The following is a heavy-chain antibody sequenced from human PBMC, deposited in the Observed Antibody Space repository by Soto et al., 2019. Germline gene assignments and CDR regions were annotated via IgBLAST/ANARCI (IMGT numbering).Heavy chain of an antibody. Sequence: QDQLVQSGAEVKKPGASVTVSCKASGYSFTNYGITWVRQAPGQGLEWMGWISGFNGNTHYAQKLQGRVTMTTDASTSTAYMELRSLRSDDTAVYYCARDRGVAPPVAGNTHCYYYMDVWGKGTTVTVSS. CDR1: GYSFTNYG. D-gene: IGHD6-19*01. CDR2: ISGFNGNT. V-gene: IGHV1-18*01. CDR3: ARDRGVAPPVAGNTHCYYYMDV. J-gene: IGHJ6*03.